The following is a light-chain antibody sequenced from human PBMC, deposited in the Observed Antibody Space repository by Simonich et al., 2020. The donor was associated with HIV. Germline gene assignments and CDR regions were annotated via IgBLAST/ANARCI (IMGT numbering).Light chain of an antibody. Sequence: EIVLTQSPATLSLSPGERAALSRRASQSVSSYLAWYQQKPGQAPRLLIYDASNRATGIPARFSGSGSGTDFTLTISSLEPEDFAVYYCQQRSYWMYTFGQGTKLEIK. V-gene: IGKV3-11*01. CDR3: QQRSYWMYT. J-gene: IGKJ2*01. CDR2: DAS. CDR1: QSVSSY.